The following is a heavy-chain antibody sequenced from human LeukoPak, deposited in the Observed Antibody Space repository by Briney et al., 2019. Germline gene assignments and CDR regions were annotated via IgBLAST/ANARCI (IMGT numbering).Heavy chain of an antibody. D-gene: IGHD1/OR15-1a*01. Sequence: ASVKVSCKGFEYTFFGYYIQSVRQAPGQGLEWMGWLNPNTGDTNYAQKFQGRVTMTGDTSISTAYMELSRLRSDDTAVYYCARGNTTGRRFDYWGQGTLVTVSS. V-gene: IGHV1-2*02. CDR2: LNPNTGDT. CDR1: EYTFFGYY. J-gene: IGHJ4*02. CDR3: ARGNTTGRRFDY.